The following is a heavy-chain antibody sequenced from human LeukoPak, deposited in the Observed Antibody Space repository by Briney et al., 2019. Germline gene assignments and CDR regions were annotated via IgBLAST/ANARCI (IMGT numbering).Heavy chain of an antibody. CDR2: ISGSGGST. CDR1: GFTFSSYA. V-gene: IGHV3-23*01. J-gene: IGHJ4*02. CDR3: AKDGEYYYDSSGYMD. D-gene: IGHD3-22*01. Sequence: GGSLRLSCAASGFTFSSYAMSWVRQAPGKGLGWVSAISGSGGSTYYADSVKGRFTISRDNSKNTLYLQMNSLRAEDTAVYYCAKDGEYYYDSSGYMDWGQGTLVTVSS.